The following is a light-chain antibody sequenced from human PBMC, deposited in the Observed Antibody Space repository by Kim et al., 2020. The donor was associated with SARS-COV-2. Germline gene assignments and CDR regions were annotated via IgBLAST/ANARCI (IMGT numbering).Light chain of an antibody. J-gene: IGLJ3*02. V-gene: IGLV2-14*03. Sequence: QSISISCTGTSSNIGSYNYVSWHQQHPGKAPKLMIYDVNKRPSGISSRFSGSKSGSTASLTISGLQSEDEADYYCAAWDDSLNGWVFGGGTQLTVL. CDR3: AAWDDSLNGWV. CDR1: SSNIGSYNY. CDR2: DVN.